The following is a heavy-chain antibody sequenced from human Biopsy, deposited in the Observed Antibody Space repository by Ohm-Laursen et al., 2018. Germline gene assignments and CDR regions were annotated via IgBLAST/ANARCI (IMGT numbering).Heavy chain of an antibody. V-gene: IGHV1-18*04. CDR1: GYTFTAYG. Sequence: ASVKVSCTTSGYTFTAYGISWVRQAPGQGPEWMGWISTYNDDTNIAQKFQGRVSMTTDTSTRTAYMELRSLRSGDTAIYFCARDPGYDFWSGSDPFDIWGQGTLVTVS. D-gene: IGHD3-3*01. CDR2: ISTYNDDT. CDR3: ARDPGYDFWSGSDPFDI. J-gene: IGHJ3*02.